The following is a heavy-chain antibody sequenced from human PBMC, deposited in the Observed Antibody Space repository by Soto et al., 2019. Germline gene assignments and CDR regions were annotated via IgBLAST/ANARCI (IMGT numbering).Heavy chain of an antibody. Sequence: GGSLRLSCAASGFIFENFGMSWVRQAPGKGLEWISSISGSGFKKYYADSVKGRFTISRDNSKSTAYLELNNLSAEDTAVYHCAKNQGVELVPLATVDWFDPWGQGSVVTVSS. CDR2: ISGSGFKK. D-gene: IGHD1-26*01. CDR1: GFIFENFG. CDR3: AKNQGVELVPLATVDWFDP. V-gene: IGHV3-23*01. J-gene: IGHJ5*02.